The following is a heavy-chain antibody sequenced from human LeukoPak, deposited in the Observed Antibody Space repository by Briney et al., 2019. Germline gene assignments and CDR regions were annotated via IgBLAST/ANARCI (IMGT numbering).Heavy chain of an antibody. V-gene: IGHV1-69*01. CDR1: GGTFSSYA. CDR2: IIPMFGTA. CDR3: ARGRCSSTSCYSDY. D-gene: IGHD2-2*01. J-gene: IGHJ4*02. Sequence: SVKVSCKTSGGTFSSYAISWVRQAPGQGLEWMGGIIPMFGTAKYAQKFQGRVTITADESTSTAYMELSSLRPEDTAVYYCARGRCSSTSCYSDYWGQGTLVTVSS.